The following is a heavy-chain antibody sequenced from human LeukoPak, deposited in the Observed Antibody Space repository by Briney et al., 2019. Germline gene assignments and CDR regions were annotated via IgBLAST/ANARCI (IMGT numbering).Heavy chain of an antibody. V-gene: IGHV3-30-3*01. Sequence: HPGGSLRLSCTASGFTFSSYAMHWVRQAPGKGLEWVAVISYDGSDNYYADSVKGRFTISRDNSKKTLYLQMNSLRAGDTAIYYCVRETEAYGEWGQGTLVTVSS. J-gene: IGHJ4*02. CDR3: VRETEAYGE. CDR1: GFTFSSYA. CDR2: ISYDGSDN. D-gene: IGHD4-17*01.